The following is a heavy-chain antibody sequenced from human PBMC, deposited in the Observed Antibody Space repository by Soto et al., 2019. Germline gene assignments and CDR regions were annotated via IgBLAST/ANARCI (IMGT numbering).Heavy chain of an antibody. J-gene: IGHJ6*02. CDR3: ARDIAAAGRDYYYGMDV. D-gene: IGHD6-13*01. CDR2: ISYDGSNK. Sequence: GGSLRLSCAASGFTFSSYAMHWVRQAPGKGPEWVAVISYDGSNKYYADSVKGRFTISRDNSKNTLYLQMNSLRAEDTAVYYCARDIAAAGRDYYYGMDVWGQGTTVTVSS. CDR1: GFTFSSYA. V-gene: IGHV3-30-3*01.